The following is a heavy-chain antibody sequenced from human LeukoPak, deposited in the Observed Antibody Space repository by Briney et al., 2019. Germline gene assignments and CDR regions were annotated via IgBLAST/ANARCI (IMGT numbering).Heavy chain of an antibody. D-gene: IGHD1-14*01. CDR3: ARSPGPLVDWFDP. J-gene: IGHJ5*02. CDR1: GYTFTGYY. V-gene: IGHV1-2*02. Sequence: ASVKVSCKASGYTFTGYYMHWVRQAPGQGLEWMGWINPNSGGTNYARKFQGRVTMTRATSISTAYMELSRLRSDDTAVYYCARSPGPLVDWFDPWGQGTLVTVSS. CDR2: INPNSGGT.